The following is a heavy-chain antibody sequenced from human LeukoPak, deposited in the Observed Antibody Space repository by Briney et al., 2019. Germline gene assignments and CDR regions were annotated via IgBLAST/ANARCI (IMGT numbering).Heavy chain of an antibody. V-gene: IGHV4-61*01. CDR2: IYYSVSH. CDR3: ARENDILTGYYSNPWFYP. D-gene: IGHD3-9*01. CDR1: GGSISSSIYY. J-gene: IGHJ5*02. Sequence: SGTLSLTCTVSGGSISSSIYYWGWIRHPPGKGLQWVGYIYYSVSHNYNPSLKSRLTISVDTSKNQFSLKLRCVTAADTAVYYCARENDILTGYYSNPWFYPWGERTPVTVSS.